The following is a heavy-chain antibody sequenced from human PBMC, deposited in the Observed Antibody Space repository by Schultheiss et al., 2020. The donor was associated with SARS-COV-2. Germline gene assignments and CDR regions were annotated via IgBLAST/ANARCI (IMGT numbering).Heavy chain of an antibody. Sequence: GESLKISCKGSGYSFTSYWIGWVRQMPGKGLEWMGIIYPGDSDTRYSPSFQGQVTISADKSISTAYLQWSSLKASDTAMYYCARDSRRDGGGSPFLDYWGQGTLVTVSS. D-gene: IGHD5-24*01. V-gene: IGHV5-51*01. CDR1: GYSFTSYW. J-gene: IGHJ4*02. CDR2: IYPGDSDT. CDR3: ARDSRRDGGGSPFLDY.